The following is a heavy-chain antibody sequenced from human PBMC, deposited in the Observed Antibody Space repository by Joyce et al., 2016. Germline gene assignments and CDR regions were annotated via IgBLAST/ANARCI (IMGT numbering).Heavy chain of an antibody. D-gene: IGHD4-23*01. CDR3: ARDSTVANYYYYGMDV. Sequence: EVQLVESGGGLVKPGGSLRLSCAASGFTFSSYSMNWVRQAPGKGLEWVSSISSISSYIYYADSVKGRFTISRDNAKNSLYLQMNSLRAEDTAVYYCARDSTVANYYYYGMDVWGQGTTVTVSS. CDR2: ISSISSYI. J-gene: IGHJ6*02. V-gene: IGHV3-21*01. CDR1: GFTFSSYS.